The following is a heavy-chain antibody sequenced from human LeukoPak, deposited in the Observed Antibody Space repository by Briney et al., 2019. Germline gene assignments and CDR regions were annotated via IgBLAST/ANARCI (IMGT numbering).Heavy chain of an antibody. Sequence: GGSLRLSCAASGFTFSSFAMSWVRQAPGKGLEWVSTITDSGDTTYSADSVKGRFTITRDNSKNTLYLQMNSLRAEDTAVYYCAKDRYGGSYDFDYWGQGTLVTVSS. D-gene: IGHD1-26*01. J-gene: IGHJ4*02. CDR3: AKDRYGGSYDFDY. CDR1: GFTFSSFA. V-gene: IGHV3-23*01. CDR2: ITDSGDTT.